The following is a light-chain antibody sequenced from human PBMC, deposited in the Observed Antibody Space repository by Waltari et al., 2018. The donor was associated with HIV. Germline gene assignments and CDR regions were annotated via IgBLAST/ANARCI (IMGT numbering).Light chain of an antibody. V-gene: IGLV1-47*01. J-gene: IGLJ2*01. Sequence: QSVLTQPPSTSGTPGQRVTISCSGSISNIGNNYVYWYQHLPGTAPKLLIHNNNRRPSGLPDRFSGSKSDTSASLAISGLRSEDEADYYCSTWDDKMSGVIFGGGTKLTVL. CDR2: NNN. CDR1: ISNIGNNY. CDR3: STWDDKMSGVI.